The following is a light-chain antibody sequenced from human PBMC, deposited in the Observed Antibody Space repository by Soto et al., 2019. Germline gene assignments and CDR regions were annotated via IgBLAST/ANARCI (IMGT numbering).Light chain of an antibody. J-gene: IGLJ1*01. CDR1: SSDVGAYNY. Sequence: QSALTQPASVSGSPGQSITISCTGTSSDVGAYNYDSWYQQHPGKVPKLIIYDVNNRPSGVSNRFSGSKPGNTASLTISGLQTEYEADYYCSSYTSATTYVFGTGNNVTVL. CDR3: SSYTSATTYV. CDR2: DVN. V-gene: IGLV2-14*01.